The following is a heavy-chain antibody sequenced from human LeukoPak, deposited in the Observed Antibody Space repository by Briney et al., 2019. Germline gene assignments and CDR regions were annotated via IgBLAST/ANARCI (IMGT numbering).Heavy chain of an antibody. CDR3: AKAGCTNIVCYLNS. Sequence: PGGSLRLSCAASGFAFSTYAMSWVRQAPGKGLEWVSGIIGSGGSTYYADSVKGRFTISRDNSKNTLYSQMNSLRAEDTAIYYCAKAGCTNIVCYLNSWGQGTLVTVSS. V-gene: IGHV3-23*01. J-gene: IGHJ4*02. D-gene: IGHD2-8*01. CDR2: IIGSGGST. CDR1: GFAFSTYA.